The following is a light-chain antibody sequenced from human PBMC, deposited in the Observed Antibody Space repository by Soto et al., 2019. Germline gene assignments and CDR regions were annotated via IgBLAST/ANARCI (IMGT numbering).Light chain of an antibody. J-gene: IGKJ4*01. CDR1: QGISTF. CDR2: AAS. Sequence: DIQMTQSPSSLSTSVGDRVTITCRASQGISTFLNWYQQKPGKAPKLLIYAASSLQSGVPSRFSGSGFETHFTLTISSLQPEDFATYYCQQSSATPRTFGGGTKVDIK. CDR3: QQSSATPRT. V-gene: IGKV1-39*01.